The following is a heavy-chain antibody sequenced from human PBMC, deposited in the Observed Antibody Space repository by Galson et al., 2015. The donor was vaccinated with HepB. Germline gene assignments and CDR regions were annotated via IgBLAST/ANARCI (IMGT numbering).Heavy chain of an antibody. CDR3: ARAFTNYYGSVSVY. V-gene: IGHV3-30-3*01. CDR1: GFTFSSYA. CDR2: ISYDGSNK. D-gene: IGHD3-10*01. J-gene: IGHJ4*02. Sequence: SLRLSCAASGFTFSSYAMHWVRQAPGKGLEWVAVISYDGSNKYYADSVKGRFTISRDNSKNTLYLQMNSLRAEDTAVYYCARAFTNYYGSVSVYWGQGTLVTVSS.